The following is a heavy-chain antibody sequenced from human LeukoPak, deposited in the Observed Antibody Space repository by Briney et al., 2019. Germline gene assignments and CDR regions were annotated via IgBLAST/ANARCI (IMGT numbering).Heavy chain of an antibody. V-gene: IGHV4-61*02. CDR1: GGSISSVSYY. Sequence: SQTLSLTCTVSGGSISSVSYYWGWIRQPAGGGLEWIGSIYTSGSTTYNPSLKSRVTISIDTSKNHFSLELSSVTAADTAVYYCAREASYRGGDCSFDYWGQGTLVTVSS. CDR3: AREASYRGGDCSFDY. J-gene: IGHJ4*02. D-gene: IGHD2-21*02. CDR2: IYTSGST.